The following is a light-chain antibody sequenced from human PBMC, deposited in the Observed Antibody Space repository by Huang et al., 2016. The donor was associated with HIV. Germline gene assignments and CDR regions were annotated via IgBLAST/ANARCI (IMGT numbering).Light chain of an antibody. Sequence: DIQVTQSPSTLSASVGDRVTITCRASQSISNYLNWYQQKPGKAPKVLIYGASSLQSGVPSRFSGSGSGTDFTLTISTLQPEDFATYYCQQSYSFPLTFGGGTKVEIK. CDR2: GAS. CDR1: QSISNY. V-gene: IGKV1-39*01. J-gene: IGKJ4*01. CDR3: QQSYSFPLT.